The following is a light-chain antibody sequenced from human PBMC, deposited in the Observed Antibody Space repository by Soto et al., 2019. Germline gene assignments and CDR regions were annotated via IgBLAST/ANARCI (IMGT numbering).Light chain of an antibody. J-gene: IGKJ1*01. CDR2: GAS. Sequence: EIVMTQSPATLSVSPGERATLSCRASQSVGSNLAWYQQKPGQAPRLLIYGASTRATCIPARFSGSGSGTEFTLIISSLQSEDFAIYFCQQYNNWPPDRTFGQGTKVEIK. CDR3: QQYNNWPPDRT. V-gene: IGKV3-15*01. CDR1: QSVGSN.